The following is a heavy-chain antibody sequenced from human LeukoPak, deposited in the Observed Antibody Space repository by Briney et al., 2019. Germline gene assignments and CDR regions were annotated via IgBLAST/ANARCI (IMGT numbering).Heavy chain of an antibody. CDR1: GGAISTYY. J-gene: IGHJ4*02. V-gene: IGHV4-59*01. CDR2: IYYSGSP. CDR3: ARSQGVVTPFDY. D-gene: IGHD2-21*02. Sequence: SETLSLTCTVSGGAISTYYWSWIRQPPGKGLDWIGYIYYSGSPDYNPSLKSRVTISLDTSKIQFSLKLSSMTAADTAVYYCARSQGVVTPFDYWGQGMLVTVSS.